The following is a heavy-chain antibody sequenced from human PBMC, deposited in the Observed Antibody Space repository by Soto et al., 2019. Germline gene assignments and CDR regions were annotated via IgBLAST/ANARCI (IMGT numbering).Heavy chain of an antibody. CDR3: ASLTGSVYYHYYYMDV. V-gene: IGHV4-39*01. D-gene: IGHD3-9*01. CDR1: GAPISSSSNY. Sequence: SETLSLTCTVSGAPISSSSNYWGWIRQPPGKGLEWIGSIYYSGSTYYNPSLKSRVTISVDTSKNLFSLKLSSVTAADTAVYYCASLTGSVYYHYYYMDVWGKGTTVTVSS. CDR2: IYYSGST. J-gene: IGHJ6*03.